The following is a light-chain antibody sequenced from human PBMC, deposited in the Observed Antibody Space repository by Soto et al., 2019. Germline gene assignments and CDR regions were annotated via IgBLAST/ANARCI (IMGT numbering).Light chain of an antibody. CDR2: AAS. CDR1: QGISTY. V-gene: IGKV1-27*01. J-gene: IGKJ1*01. CDR3: QQYDTAPLT. Sequence: DIQMTPSPSSVSASVVYRFTITCLASQGISTYLAWYQQKPGKVPKLLIYAASTLLSGVPSRFSGSGSGTDFTLTISSLQPEDVATYYCQQYDTAPLTFGQGTKVDIK.